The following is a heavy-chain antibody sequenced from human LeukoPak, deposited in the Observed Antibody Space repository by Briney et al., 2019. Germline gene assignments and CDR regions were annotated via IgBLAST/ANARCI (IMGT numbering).Heavy chain of an antibody. J-gene: IGHJ4*02. CDR2: IWDSSRIT. D-gene: IGHD2/OR15-2a*01. V-gene: IGHV3-11*05. CDR3: VRDSSFAFDY. CDR1: GFTFSDYY. Sequence: GGSLRLSCAASGFTFSDYYMSWIRQAPGKGLEWLSYIWDSSRITYQADSVKGRFTISRDNAKSSLYLQMNSLRDEDTAVYYCVRDSSFAFDYWGQGILVTVSS.